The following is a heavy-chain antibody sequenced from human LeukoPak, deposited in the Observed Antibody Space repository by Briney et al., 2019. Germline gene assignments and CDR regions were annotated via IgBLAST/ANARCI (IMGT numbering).Heavy chain of an antibody. D-gene: IGHD2/OR15-2a*01. CDR3: LKDLRSDFMGVLSRYLSY. V-gene: IGHV3-64D*09. J-gene: IGHJ4*02. CDR2: MSRNGGRT. Sequence: PGGSLRLSCSASGLTFSSFAMHWVRQAAGKGREYVAAMSRNGGRTYYGDSVNGRLTISRDNSKDTLYLQMSSLRAADTAVYLCLKDLRSDFMGVLSRYLSYWGQGTLVTVSS. CDR1: GLTFSSFA.